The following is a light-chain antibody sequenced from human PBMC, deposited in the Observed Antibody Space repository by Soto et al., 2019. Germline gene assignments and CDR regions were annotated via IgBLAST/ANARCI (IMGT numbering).Light chain of an antibody. J-gene: IGKJ1*01. V-gene: IGKV1-12*01. CDR2: AAS. CDR3: KQANSFPQT. Sequence: DIQMTQSPSSVSASVGDRVTITCRASQGVGTWLAWYQQKPGKAPKLLIYAASTLQSGVPSRFSGSGSGTDFTLTISTLQPEDFATYFCKQANSFPQTFGQGTKVEIK. CDR1: QGVGTW.